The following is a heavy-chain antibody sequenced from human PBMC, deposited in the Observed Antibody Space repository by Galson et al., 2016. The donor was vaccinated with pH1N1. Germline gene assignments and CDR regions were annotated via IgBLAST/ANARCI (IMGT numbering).Heavy chain of an antibody. D-gene: IGHD2-15*01. CDR1: GFTFSTFG. Sequence: LRLSCAASGFTFSTFGMTWVRQAPGKGLEWVSSIGGSFSAGTKYYADSVKGRFTISRDDSNNTLYLQIVSLRPEDTAVYYCAKAVWGQVAAPGPYFYYYNLDVWGKGTTVTVSS. J-gene: IGHJ6*03. CDR3: AKAVWGQVAAPGPYFYYYNLDV. CDR2: IGGSFSAGTK. V-gene: IGHV3-23*01.